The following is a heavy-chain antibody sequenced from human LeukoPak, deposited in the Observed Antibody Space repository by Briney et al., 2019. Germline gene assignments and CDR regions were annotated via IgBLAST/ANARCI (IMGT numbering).Heavy chain of an antibody. CDR2: IIPIFGTA. CDR3: ASPYYYDSSVGYAFDI. V-gene: IGHV1-69*13. D-gene: IGHD3-22*01. CDR1: GGTFSSYA. J-gene: IGHJ3*02. Sequence: ASVKVSCKASGGTFSSYAISWVRQAPGQGLEWMGGIIPIFGTATYAQKFQGRVTITADESTSTAYMELSSLRSEDTAVYYCASPYYYDSSVGYAFDIWGQGTMVTVSS.